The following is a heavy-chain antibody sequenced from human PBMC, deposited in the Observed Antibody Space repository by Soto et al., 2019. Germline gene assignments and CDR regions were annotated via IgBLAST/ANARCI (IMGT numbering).Heavy chain of an antibody. D-gene: IGHD5-12*01. CDR2: VKTDGST. CDR3: ARGIRGHYAFDV. Sequence: EVQLEESGGDLVQPGGSLRLSCAASGITFSSYWMHWVRQAPGKGLVWVSRVKTDGSTYYADSVKGRFTIFRDNAKNTLYLQMNSLTVEDTAVYYCARGIRGHYAFDVWGQGTMFTVSS. V-gene: IGHV3-74*02. J-gene: IGHJ3*01. CDR1: GITFSSYW.